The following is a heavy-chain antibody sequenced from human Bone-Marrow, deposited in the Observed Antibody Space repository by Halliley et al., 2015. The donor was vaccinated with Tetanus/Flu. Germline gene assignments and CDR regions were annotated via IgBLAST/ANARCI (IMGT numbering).Heavy chain of an antibody. CDR2: INHSGYN. J-gene: IGHJ3*02. CDR1: GGSFSGYY. V-gene: IGHV4-34*01. Sequence: TLSLTCAVYGGSFSGYYWSWIRQPPGKGLEWIGEINHSGYNNAKPSLKSRVTISVDTPKNQFSLKLSSVTAADTAVYYCARIREGYNAWDAFEIWGQGTMVTVSS. D-gene: IGHD1-1*01. CDR3: ARIREGYNAWDAFEI.